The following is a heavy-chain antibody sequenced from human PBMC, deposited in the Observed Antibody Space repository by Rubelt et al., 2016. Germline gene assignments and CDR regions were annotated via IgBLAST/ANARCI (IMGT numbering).Heavy chain of an antibody. J-gene: IGHJ4*02. CDR2: INAGNGNT. CDR1: GYTFTSYA. Sequence: QVQLVQSGAEVKKPGASVKVSCKASGYTFTSYAMHWVRQAPGQRLEWMGWINAGNGNTKYSMMFQGCVTITRYTAASTAYLWLSSLRSEDTAVYYCARGDRYSPFDYWGQGTLVTVSS. CDR3: ARGDRYSPFDY. D-gene: IGHD1-1*01. V-gene: IGHV1-3*01.